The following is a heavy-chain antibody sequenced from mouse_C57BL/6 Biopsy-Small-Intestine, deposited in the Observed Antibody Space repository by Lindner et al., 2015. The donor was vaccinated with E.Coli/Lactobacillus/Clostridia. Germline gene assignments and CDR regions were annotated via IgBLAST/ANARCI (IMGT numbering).Heavy chain of an antibody. CDR1: GYSFTGYY. D-gene: IGHD4-1*01. Sequence: VQLQESGPELVKPGASVKISCKASGYSFTGYYMNWVKQSPEKSLEWIGEIYPSTGDTTYNQMFKGKATLTVDQSSSTAYMQLHSLTSEDSAVYYCARGGLGFYSFDFWGQGTTLTVSS. CDR2: IYPSTGDT. CDR3: ARGGLGFYSFDF. J-gene: IGHJ2*01. V-gene: IGHV1-42*01.